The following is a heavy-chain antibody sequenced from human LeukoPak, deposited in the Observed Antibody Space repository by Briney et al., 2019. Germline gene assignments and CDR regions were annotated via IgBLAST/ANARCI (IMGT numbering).Heavy chain of an antibody. CDR1: GFTFSSYA. CDR3: AKRALHRFDY. V-gene: IGHV3-23*01. D-gene: IGHD4-11*01. J-gene: IGHJ4*02. CDR2: ISGRDGST. Sequence: GGSLRLSCAASGFTFSSYAMSWVRQAPGKGLEWGSKISGRDGSTYYADSVKGGFTISRDNSKNTLYLQMNSLRAEDTAVYYCAKRALHRFDYWGQGTLVTVSS.